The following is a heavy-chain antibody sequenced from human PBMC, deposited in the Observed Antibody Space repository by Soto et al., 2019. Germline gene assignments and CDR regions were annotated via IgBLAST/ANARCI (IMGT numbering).Heavy chain of an antibody. CDR2: ISYDGSNK. CDR3: AKDEGLYYDSSGLSFDY. D-gene: IGHD3-22*01. V-gene: IGHV3-30*18. J-gene: IGHJ4*02. CDR1: GFTFSSYG. Sequence: GGSLRLSCAASGFTFSSYGMHWFRQAPGKGLEWAAVISYDGSNKYYADSVKGRFTISRDNSKNTLYLQMNSLRAEDTAVYYCAKDEGLYYDSSGLSFDYWGQGTLVTVS.